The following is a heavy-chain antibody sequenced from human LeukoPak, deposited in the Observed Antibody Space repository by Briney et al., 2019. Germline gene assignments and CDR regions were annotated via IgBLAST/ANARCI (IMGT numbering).Heavy chain of an antibody. J-gene: IGHJ4*02. CDR1: GGSISSGGYY. Sequence: SETLSLTCTVSGGSISSGGYYWSWIRQHPGKGLEWIGYIYYSGSTYYNPSLKSRVTISVDTSKNQFSLKLSSVTAADTAVYYCARGASGYDFDYWGQGTLVTVSS. CDR2: IYYSGST. CDR3: ARGASGYDFDY. V-gene: IGHV4-31*03. D-gene: IGHD5-12*01.